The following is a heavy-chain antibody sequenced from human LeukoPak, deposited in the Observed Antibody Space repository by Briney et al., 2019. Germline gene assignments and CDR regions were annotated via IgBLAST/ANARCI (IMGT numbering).Heavy chain of an antibody. CDR3: ARAVPAKGYYYYYGMDV. CDR2: FDPEDGET. Sequence: ASVTVSCKVSGYTLTELSMHWVRQAPGKGLEWMGGFDPEDGETIYAQKFQGRVTMTEDTSTDTAYMELSSLRSEDTAVYYCARAVPAKGYYYYYGMDVWGQGATVSDSS. CDR1: GYTLTELS. V-gene: IGHV1-24*01. D-gene: IGHD4/OR15-4a*01. J-gene: IGHJ6*02.